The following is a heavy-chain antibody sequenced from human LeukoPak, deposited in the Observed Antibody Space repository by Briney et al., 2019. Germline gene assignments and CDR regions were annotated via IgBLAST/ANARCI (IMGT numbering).Heavy chain of an antibody. CDR2: IYYSGST. D-gene: IGHD3-3*01. V-gene: IGHV4-59*01. CDR1: GGSISRYY. CDR3: ARVAFGVVTHFDY. Sequence: PSETLSLTCTVSGGSISRYYWSWIRQPPGKGLEWIGNIYYSGSTNYNPSLKSRVTISVDTSKNQFSLKLSSVTAADTAVYYCARVAFGVVTHFDYWGQGTLVTVSS. J-gene: IGHJ4*02.